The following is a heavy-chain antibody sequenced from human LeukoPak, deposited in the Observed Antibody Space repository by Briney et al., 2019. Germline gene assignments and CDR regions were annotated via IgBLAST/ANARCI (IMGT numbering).Heavy chain of an antibody. CDR3: ARTLENYYYFGMDV. CDR2: ISSSGSTI. D-gene: IGHD3-3*01. CDR1: GFTFSDYY. Sequence: GGSLRLSCAASGFTFSDYYMSWIRQAPGKGLEWVSYISSSGSTIYYADSVKGRFTISRDNAKNSLYLQMNSLRAEDTAVYYCARTLENYYYFGMDVWGQGTTVTVSS. J-gene: IGHJ6*02. V-gene: IGHV3-11*01.